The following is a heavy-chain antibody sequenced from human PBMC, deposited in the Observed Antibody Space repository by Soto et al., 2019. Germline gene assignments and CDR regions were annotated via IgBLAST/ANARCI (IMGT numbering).Heavy chain of an antibody. CDR2: IYSGGST. CDR1: GFTVSSNY. D-gene: IGHD2-21*02. V-gene: IGHV3-53*01. Sequence: EVQLVESGGGLIQPGGSLRLSCAASGFTVSSNYMTWVRQAPGKGLEWVSLIYSGGSTYYANSVKGRFTISRDNSKNTLYLQRNSLRAEDTAVYYCARARGGLSVVTATYFDYWGQGTLVTVSS. J-gene: IGHJ4*02. CDR3: ARARGGLSVVTATYFDY.